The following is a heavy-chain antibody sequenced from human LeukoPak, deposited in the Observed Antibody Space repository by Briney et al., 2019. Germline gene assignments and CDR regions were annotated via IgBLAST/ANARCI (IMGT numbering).Heavy chain of an antibody. CDR3: ARFEGARYSSGWHRNNWFDP. CDR1: GGSFSGYY. D-gene: IGHD6-19*01. V-gene: IGHV4-34*01. J-gene: IGHJ5*02. CDR2: INHSGST. Sequence: SETLSLTCAVYGGSFSGYYWSWIRQPPGKGLEWIGEINHSGSTNYNPSLKSRVTISVDTSKNQFSLKLSSVIAADTAVYYCARFEGARYSSGWHRNNWFDPWGQGTLVTVSS.